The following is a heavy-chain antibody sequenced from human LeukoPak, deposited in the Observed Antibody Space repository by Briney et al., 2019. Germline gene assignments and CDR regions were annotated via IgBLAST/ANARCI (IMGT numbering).Heavy chain of an antibody. Sequence: ASVKVSCKASGYTFTSYYMHWVRQAPGQGLEWLGIINPSGGSTSYAQKFQGRVTMTRDMSTSTVYMELSSLRSEDTAVYYCARGIAARPFDYWGQGTLVTVSS. D-gene: IGHD6-6*01. CDR1: GYTFTSYY. CDR3: ARGIAARPFDY. CDR2: INPSGGST. J-gene: IGHJ4*02. V-gene: IGHV1-46*01.